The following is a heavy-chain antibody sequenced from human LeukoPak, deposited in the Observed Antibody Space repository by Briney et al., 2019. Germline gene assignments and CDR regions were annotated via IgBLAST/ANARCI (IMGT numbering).Heavy chain of an antibody. CDR3: TTDRTGSSYYFDY. V-gene: IGHV3-15*01. CDR2: IKSKTDGGTT. Sequence: GGSLRLSCAASGFTFSNAWMSWVRQAPGKGLEWVGRIKSKTDGGTTDYAAPVKGRFTISRDDSKNTLYLQMNSLKTEDTAVYYCTTDRTGSSYYFDYWGQGTLVTVSS. D-gene: IGHD3-10*01. CDR1: GFTFSNAW. J-gene: IGHJ4*02.